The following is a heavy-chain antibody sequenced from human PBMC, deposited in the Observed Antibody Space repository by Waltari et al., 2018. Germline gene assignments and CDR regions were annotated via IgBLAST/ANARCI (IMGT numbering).Heavy chain of an antibody. V-gene: IGHV3-30*01. D-gene: IGHD3-9*01. CDR1: GFTFSSYA. Sequence: QVQLVESGGGVVQPGRSLRLSCAASGFTFSSYAMHWVRQAPGKVLEWVAVISYDGSNKYYADSVKGRFTISRDNSKNTLYLQMNSLRAEDTAVYYCARPDYDILGFDPWGQGTLVTVSS. J-gene: IGHJ5*02. CDR2: ISYDGSNK. CDR3: ARPDYDILGFDP.